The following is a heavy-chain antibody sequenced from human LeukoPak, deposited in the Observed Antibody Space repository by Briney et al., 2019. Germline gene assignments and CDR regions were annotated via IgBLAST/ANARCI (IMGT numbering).Heavy chain of an antibody. CDR1: GFTFSDFY. Sequence: PGGSLRLSCAASGFTFSDFYLNWIRQAPGKGLEWVSYISSSSSTMYYADSVRGRFTISRDNAKNSLYLQMNNLRAEDTAVYYCARDGGVSRPYYGNDVGSWFDHWGQGTLVTVSS. V-gene: IGHV3-11*01. D-gene: IGHD3-10*01. CDR2: ISSSSSTM. J-gene: IGHJ5*02. CDR3: ARDGGVSRPYYGNDVGSWFDH.